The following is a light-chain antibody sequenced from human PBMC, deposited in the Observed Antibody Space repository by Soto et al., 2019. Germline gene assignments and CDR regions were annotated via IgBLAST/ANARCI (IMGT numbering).Light chain of an antibody. V-gene: IGKV3-20*01. CDR3: QQYGSSPT. J-gene: IGKJ1*01. Sequence: EIVLTQSPGTLSLSPGERATLSCRASQSVSSSYLAWYQQKPGKAPRLLIYGTSSRATGIPDRFSGSGSGTDLTLTISSLEPEDFAGYYCQQYGSSPTFGQGTKVEIK. CDR2: GTS. CDR1: QSVSSSY.